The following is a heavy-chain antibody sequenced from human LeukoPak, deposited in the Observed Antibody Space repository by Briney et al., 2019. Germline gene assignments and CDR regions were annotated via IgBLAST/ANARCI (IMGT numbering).Heavy chain of an antibody. CDR1: GYTFSNFG. J-gene: IGHJ4*02. Sequence: ASVKVSCKASGYTFSNFGINWVRQAPGQGLEWIAWISGNNDNTNYGQKFQGRFTVTTDSSTSTAYMELRNLRSDATAVYYCARDGTSTDDYWGQGTLVTVSS. D-gene: IGHD2-2*01. CDR2: ISGNNDNT. V-gene: IGHV1-18*01. CDR3: ARDGTSTDDY.